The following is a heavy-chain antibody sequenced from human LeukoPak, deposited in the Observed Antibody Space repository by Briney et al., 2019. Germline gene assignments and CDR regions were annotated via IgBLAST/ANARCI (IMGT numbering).Heavy chain of an antibody. J-gene: IGHJ6*03. CDR2: ISASGGSP. Sequence: GGSLRLSCAPSGFTFSAYSMSWVRQAPGKGPEWVSSISASGGSPYYADSVMGRFTISRDNSKNTLYLQMNRLRAEDTAVYYCAKVGIRPLSYMDVWGKGTTVTVSS. V-gene: IGHV3-23*01. CDR3: AKVGIRPLSYMDV. CDR1: GFTFSAYS. D-gene: IGHD2/OR15-2a*01.